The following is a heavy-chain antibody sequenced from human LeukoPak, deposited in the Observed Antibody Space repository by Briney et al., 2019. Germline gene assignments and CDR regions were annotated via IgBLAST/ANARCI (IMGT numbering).Heavy chain of an antibody. V-gene: IGHV4-34*01. CDR2: INHGGTT. Sequence: PSETLSLTCAVNVGSFSAYYWNWIRQPPGKGLEWIGEINHGGTTNYNPSLKSRLTISVDTSQNQFSLKLSSVTAADTAVYYCARQTTTRITMIVVAIDYWGQGTLVTVSS. CDR3: ARQTTTRITMIVVAIDY. CDR1: VGSFSAYY. J-gene: IGHJ4*02. D-gene: IGHD3-22*01.